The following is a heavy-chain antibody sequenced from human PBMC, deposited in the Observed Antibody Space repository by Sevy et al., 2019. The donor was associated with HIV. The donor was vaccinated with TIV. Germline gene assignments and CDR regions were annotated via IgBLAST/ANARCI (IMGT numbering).Heavy chain of an antibody. CDR1: GFTFSDYY. CDR2: ISSSGSTI. J-gene: IGHJ5*02. CDR3: ARGDYCSSTSCYHYNWFDP. D-gene: IGHD2-2*01. V-gene: IGHV3-11*01. Sequence: GGSLRLSCAASGFTFSDYYMSWIRQAPGKGLEWVSYISSSGSTIYYADSVKGRFTISRDKAKNSLYLQMNSLRAEDTAVYYCARGDYCSSTSCYHYNWFDPWGQGTLVTVSS.